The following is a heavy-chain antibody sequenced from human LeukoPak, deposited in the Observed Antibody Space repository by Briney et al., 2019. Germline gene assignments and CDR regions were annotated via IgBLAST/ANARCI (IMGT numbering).Heavy chain of an antibody. J-gene: IGHJ4*02. CDR1: GFTFSSYS. D-gene: IGHD6-6*01. V-gene: IGHV3-21*01. CDR3: ARDEYASSPGYFDY. CDR2: ISSSGSYI. Sequence: GGSLRLSCAASGFTFSSYSMNWVRQAPGKGLEWVSCISSSGSYIYYADSVKGRFTISRDSAKNSLYLQMNSLRAEDTAVYYCARDEYASSPGYFDYWGQGTLVTASS.